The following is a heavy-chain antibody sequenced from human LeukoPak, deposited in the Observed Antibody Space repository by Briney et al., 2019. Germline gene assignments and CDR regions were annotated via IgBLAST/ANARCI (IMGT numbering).Heavy chain of an antibody. V-gene: IGHV4-59*01. CDR1: GGSISSYY. CDR2: IYYSGST. J-gene: IGHJ4*02. D-gene: IGHD3-10*01. CDR3: ARVYYYGSGSYYNSD. Sequence: SETLSLTCTVSGGSISSYYWSWVRQPPGKGLEWIGYIYYSGSTNYNPSLKSRVTISVDTSKNQFSLKLSSVTAADTAVYYCARVYYYGSGSYYNSDWGQGTLVTVSS.